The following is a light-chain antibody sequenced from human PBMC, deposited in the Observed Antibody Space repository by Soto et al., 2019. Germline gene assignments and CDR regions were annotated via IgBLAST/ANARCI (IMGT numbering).Light chain of an antibody. Sequence: EIVLTQSPATLSLSPGERATLSCRASQSVSSYLAWYQQKPGQAPRLLIYDASNRATGITARFSGSGSGTDVTLAINSREPEDFAVYYCQQRSNFPWTFGQGIKVEIK. CDR1: QSVSSY. CDR3: QQRSNFPWT. J-gene: IGKJ1*01. CDR2: DAS. V-gene: IGKV3-11*01.